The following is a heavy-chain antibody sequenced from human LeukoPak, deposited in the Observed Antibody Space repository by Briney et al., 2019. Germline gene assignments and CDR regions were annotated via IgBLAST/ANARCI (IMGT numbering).Heavy chain of an antibody. CDR2: IRYDGSNK. CDR3: APNAQKNIHRASWFDP. CDR1: GFTFSTYA. Sequence: PGGSLRLSCAASGFTFSTYAMHWVRQAPGKGLEWVAFIRYDGSNKYYADSVKGRFTISRDNSKNTLYLQMNSLRAEDTAVYYCAPNAQKNIHRASWFDPWGQGTLVTVSS. V-gene: IGHV3-30*02. D-gene: IGHD2/OR15-2a*01. J-gene: IGHJ5*02.